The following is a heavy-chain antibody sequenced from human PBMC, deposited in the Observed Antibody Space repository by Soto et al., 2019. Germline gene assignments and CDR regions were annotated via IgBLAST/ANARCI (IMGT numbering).Heavy chain of an antibody. CDR1: GGTFSSYA. V-gene: IGHV1-69*12. Sequence: QVQLVQSGAEVKKPGSSVKVSCKASGGTFSSYAISWVRQAPGQGLEWMGGIIPIFGTANYAQKFQGRVTITADESTSTDYMELSSLRSEDTAVYYCARDQSLVRGGNSAFDIWGQGTMVTVSS. D-gene: IGHD3-10*01. CDR2: IIPIFGTA. J-gene: IGHJ3*02. CDR3: ARDQSLVRGGNSAFDI.